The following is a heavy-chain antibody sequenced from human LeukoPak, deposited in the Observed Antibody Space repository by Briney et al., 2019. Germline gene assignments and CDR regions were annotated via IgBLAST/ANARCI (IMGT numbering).Heavy chain of an antibody. CDR2: IHYSGST. V-gene: IGHV4-59*01. CDR1: GDSISPYY. D-gene: IGHD3-3*01. Sequence: PSETLSPTCTVSGDSISPYYWTWIRQPPGKGLEWIGYIHYSGSTNYNPSLKSRLAISLDMSKNQFSLRLRSVTAADTAVYYCARGKSHDLWSGYRPSWFDSWGQGTRVTVSS. CDR3: ARGKSHDLWSGYRPSWFDS. J-gene: IGHJ5*01.